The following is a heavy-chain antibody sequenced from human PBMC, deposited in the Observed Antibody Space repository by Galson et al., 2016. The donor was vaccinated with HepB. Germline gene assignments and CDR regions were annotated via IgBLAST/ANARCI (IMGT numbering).Heavy chain of an antibody. CDR2: IYYSGLT. Sequence: ETLSLTCTISGGSMRSYYWTWIRKSPGKGLEWIGYIYYSGLTHYHPSLRNRVTISLDTSKNQFSLKLKSVTAADTAVYYCARRSDDVYGSGSLDFWGRGILVTVSS. CDR1: GGSMRSYY. D-gene: IGHD3-10*01. V-gene: IGHV4-59*08. CDR3: ARRSDDVYGSGSLDF. J-gene: IGHJ4*02.